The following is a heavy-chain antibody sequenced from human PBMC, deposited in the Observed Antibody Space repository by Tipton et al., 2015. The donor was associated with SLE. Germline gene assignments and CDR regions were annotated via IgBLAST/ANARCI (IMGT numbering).Heavy chain of an antibody. J-gene: IGHJ3*02. Sequence: LRLSCAVYGASFSGYYWTWIRQPPGKGLEWIGEINHGGGTDYNPSLMRRVTISVDTSKSQFSLKLNSVTAADTAMYYCARRRLYDFWSGYYTENTFDIWGQGTMVTVSS. D-gene: IGHD3-3*01. CDR2: INHGGGT. CDR1: GASFSGYY. CDR3: ARRRLYDFWSGYYTENTFDI. V-gene: IGHV4-34*01.